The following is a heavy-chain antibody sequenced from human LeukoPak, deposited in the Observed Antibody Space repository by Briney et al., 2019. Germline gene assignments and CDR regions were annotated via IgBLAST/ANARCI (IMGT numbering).Heavy chain of an antibody. Sequence: SETLSLTCTVSVGSISSYYWSRIRQPPGKGLEWIGYIYYSGSTNYNPSLKSRVTISVDTSKNQFSLKLSSVTAADTAVYYCVRRGYGWGSSQYLDYWGQGTLVTVSS. CDR3: VRRGYGWGSSQYLDY. CDR2: IYYSGST. J-gene: IGHJ4*02. CDR1: VGSISSYY. D-gene: IGHD3-10*01. V-gene: IGHV4-59*08.